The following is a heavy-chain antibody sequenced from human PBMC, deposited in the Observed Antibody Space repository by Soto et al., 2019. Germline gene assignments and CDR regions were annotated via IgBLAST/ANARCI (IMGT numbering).Heavy chain of an antibody. V-gene: IGHV3-21*01. CDR1: GLTFSKSS. J-gene: IGHJ3*01. CDR3: ARSGSGVSHEAFDL. Sequence: EVQVVESGGGLVKPGGSLRLSCAASGLTFSKSSMNWVRQAPGKGLEWVSSISSSGRYIYYADSVKGRFTTSRDNAKNSLYLQMNSLRVEDTAVYYCARSGSGVSHEAFDLWGQGTMVTVSS. D-gene: IGHD3-10*01. CDR2: ISSSGRYI.